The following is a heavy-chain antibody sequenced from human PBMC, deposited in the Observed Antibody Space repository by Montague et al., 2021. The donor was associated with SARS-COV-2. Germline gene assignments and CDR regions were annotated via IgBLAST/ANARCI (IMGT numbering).Heavy chain of an antibody. J-gene: IGHJ2*01. CDR2: IDWDDDT. Sequence: VKPTQTLTLTCTFSGFSVSTSGLCVSWIRQPPGKALEWLALIDWDDDTYYSTSLKTRLTISKGTSKNQVVLTMTNMDPVDPGTYYCARIPEYSSGGGPDWYFDLWGRGSLVTVSS. V-gene: IGHV2-70*01. CDR1: GFSVSTSGLC. CDR3: ARIPEYSSGGGPDWYFDL. D-gene: IGHD6-19*01.